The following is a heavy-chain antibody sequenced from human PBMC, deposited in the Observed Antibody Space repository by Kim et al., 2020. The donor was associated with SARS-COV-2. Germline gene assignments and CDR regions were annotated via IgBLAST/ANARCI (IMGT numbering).Heavy chain of an antibody. CDR3: ARVGIVGVTIYFDY. Sequence: GGSLRLSCAASGFTFSDRYMHWVRQAPGKGLEWVGRAGNKANSHTTEYAASVKGRFTISRDDSKNSLYLQMNSLTTEDTAVYYCARVGIVGVTIYFDYWGPGTLVHVAS. J-gene: IGHJ4*02. CDR1: GFTFSDRY. V-gene: IGHV3-72*01. CDR2: AGNKANSHTT. D-gene: IGHD1-26*01.